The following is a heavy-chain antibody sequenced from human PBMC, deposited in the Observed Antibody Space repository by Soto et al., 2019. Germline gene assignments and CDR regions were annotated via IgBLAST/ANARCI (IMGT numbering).Heavy chain of an antibody. CDR1: GFRFSSKA. CDR3: AKENGFQFVNFGASGFDY. D-gene: IGHD6-6*01. CDR2: ISGSGSST. J-gene: IGHJ4*02. Sequence: EVQLLESGGGLVQPGGSLRLSCAASGFRFSSKAMSWVRQAPGKGLEWVSIISGSGSSTYYTDSLKGRFTISRDNSKNMVYLERNYLRAEDTAVYCCAKENGFQFVNFGASGFDYWGQGSVVSVSS. V-gene: IGHV3-23*01.